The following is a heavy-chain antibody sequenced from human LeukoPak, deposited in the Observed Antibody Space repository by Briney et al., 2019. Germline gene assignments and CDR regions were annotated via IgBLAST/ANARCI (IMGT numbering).Heavy chain of an antibody. V-gene: IGHV1-18*01. J-gene: IGHJ6*04. CDR3: ARDLKQDV. CDR2: ISAYNGNT. Sequence: ASVKLSCKASGYTFTSYGISWVRQAPGQWLESMGWISAYNGNTNYAQKLQGRVTMNTDTSTSTVYVELRSLRSDDTAVYYCARDLKQDVWGKGTTVTVSS. CDR1: GYTFTSYG.